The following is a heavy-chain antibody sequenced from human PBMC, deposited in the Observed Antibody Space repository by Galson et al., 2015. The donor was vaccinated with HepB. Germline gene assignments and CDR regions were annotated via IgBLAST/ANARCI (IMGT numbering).Heavy chain of an antibody. D-gene: IGHD3-3*01. Sequence: SLRLSCAASGFNFNTHTMIWVRQAPGRGLEWVSSITSNSNFIIDSESVRGRFTISRDNARNSLFLQMNRQRVDDTAVYYCARLFRELRGVGLDSWGQGTVVTVSS. J-gene: IGHJ4*02. CDR3: ARLFRELRGVGLDS. V-gene: IGHV3-21*03. CDR1: GFNFNTHT. CDR2: ITSNSNFI.